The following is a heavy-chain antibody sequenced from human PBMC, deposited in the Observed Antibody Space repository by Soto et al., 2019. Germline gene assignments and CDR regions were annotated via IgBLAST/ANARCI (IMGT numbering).Heavy chain of an antibody. J-gene: IGHJ4*02. CDR2: ISYDGSNK. CDR3: ARETGAAYYYGSGSYFGYFDY. Sequence: GGSLRLSCAASGFTFSSYAMHWVRQAPGKGPEWVAVISYDGSNKYYADSVKGRFTISRDNSKNTLYLQMNSLRAEDTAVYYCARETGAAYYYGSGSYFGYFDYWGQGTLVTVSS. V-gene: IGHV3-30-3*01. D-gene: IGHD3-10*01. CDR1: GFTFSSYA.